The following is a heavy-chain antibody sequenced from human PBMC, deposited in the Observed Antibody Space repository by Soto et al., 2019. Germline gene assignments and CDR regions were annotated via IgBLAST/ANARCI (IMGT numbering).Heavy chain of an antibody. CDR1: GFTFSSYA. J-gene: IGHJ6*02. CDR3: VKDDSGSYYYYGMDV. CDR2: ISSNGGST. V-gene: IGHV3-64D*06. Sequence: GSLRLSCSASGFTFSSYAMHWVRQAPGKGLEYVPAISSNGGSTYYADSVKGRFTISRDNSKNTLYLQMSSLRAEDTAVYYCVKDDSGSYYYYGMDVWGQGTTVTVSS. D-gene: IGHD1-26*01.